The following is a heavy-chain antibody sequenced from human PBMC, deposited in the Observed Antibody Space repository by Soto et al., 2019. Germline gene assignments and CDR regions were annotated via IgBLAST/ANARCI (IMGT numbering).Heavy chain of an antibody. D-gene: IGHD3-10*01. Sequence: SVKVSCKASGGTFSSYAISWVRQAPGQGLEWMGGIIPIFGTANYAQKFQGRVTITADESTSTAYMELSSLRSEDTAVYYCARGAPEDYMVRVNWFDPWGQGTLVTVSS. J-gene: IGHJ5*02. CDR1: GGTFSSYA. V-gene: IGHV1-69*13. CDR3: ARGAPEDYMVRVNWFDP. CDR2: IIPIFGTA.